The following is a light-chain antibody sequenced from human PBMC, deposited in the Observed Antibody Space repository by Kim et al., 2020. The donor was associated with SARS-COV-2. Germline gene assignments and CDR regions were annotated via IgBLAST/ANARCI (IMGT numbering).Light chain of an antibody. CDR1: QSISRY. V-gene: IGKV1-39*01. Sequence: DIQMTQSPSSLSASVGDRVTITCRASQSISRYLNWYQQIPGKAPNLLIYAASSLQSGVPSRFSGSGSGTDFTLTISSLQPEDFATYYCQQSYNTPRTFGQGTKVDIK. CDR2: AAS. J-gene: IGKJ1*01. CDR3: QQSYNTPRT.